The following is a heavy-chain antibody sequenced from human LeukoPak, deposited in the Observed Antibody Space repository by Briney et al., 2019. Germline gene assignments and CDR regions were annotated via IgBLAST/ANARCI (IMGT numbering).Heavy chain of an antibody. Sequence: SETLSLTCTVSGGSISSYYWSWIRQPAGKGLEWIGRIYTSGSTNYNPSLKSRVTISVDTSKNQFSLKLSSVTAADTAVYYCARVRAAGYYYYMDVWGKGTTVTVSS. V-gene: IGHV4-4*07. CDR1: GGSISSYY. CDR3: ARVRAAGYYYYMDV. J-gene: IGHJ6*03. CDR2: IYTSGST. D-gene: IGHD6-13*01.